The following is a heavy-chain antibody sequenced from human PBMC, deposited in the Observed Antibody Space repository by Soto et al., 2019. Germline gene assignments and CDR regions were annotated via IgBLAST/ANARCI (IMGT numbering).Heavy chain of an antibody. J-gene: IGHJ5*02. Sequence: GASVKVSCKAPGYTFTSYYMHWVRQAPGQGLEWMGIINPSGGSTSYAQKFQGRVTMTRDTSTSTVYMELSSLRSEDTAVYYCARDLLEVEKLELRILHWFDPWGQGTLVTVSS. V-gene: IGHV1-46*03. CDR2: INPSGGST. D-gene: IGHD1-7*01. CDR3: ARDLLEVEKLELRILHWFDP. CDR1: GYTFTSYY.